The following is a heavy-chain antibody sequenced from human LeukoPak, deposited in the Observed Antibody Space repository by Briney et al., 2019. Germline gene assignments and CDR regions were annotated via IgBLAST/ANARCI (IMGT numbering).Heavy chain of an antibody. D-gene: IGHD6-6*01. Sequence: GGSLRLSCAASGFTFSSYSMNWVRQAPGKGLEWVASIRQDGSEKHYVDSVEGRFIISRDNAKNSLHLQMNSLRAEDTAVYYCAKGSSRPPNAFDIWGQGTLVTVSS. J-gene: IGHJ3*02. CDR3: AKGSSRPPNAFDI. V-gene: IGHV3-7*01. CDR2: IRQDGSEK. CDR1: GFTFSSYS.